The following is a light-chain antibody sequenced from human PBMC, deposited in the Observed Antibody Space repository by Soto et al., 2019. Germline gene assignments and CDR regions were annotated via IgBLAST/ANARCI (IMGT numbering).Light chain of an antibody. J-gene: IGKJ4*01. CDR3: QQRTNWPLT. V-gene: IGKV3-11*01. CDR1: QSVTTF. Sequence: IVLTQSPVTLSLSPGERATLSCRASQSVTTFLAWYQQKPGQAPRLLIYDASKRATCIPARFSGSGSGTDFTLTISSLEPEDFAVYYCQQRTNWPLTFGGGTKVEIK. CDR2: DAS.